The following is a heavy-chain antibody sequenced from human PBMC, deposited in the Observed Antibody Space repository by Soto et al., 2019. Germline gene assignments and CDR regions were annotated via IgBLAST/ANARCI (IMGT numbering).Heavy chain of an antibody. V-gene: IGHV3-23*01. CDR2: ISGSGGST. Sequence: GGSLRLSCAASGFTFSSYAMYWVRQAPGKGLEWVSVISGSGGSTYYADSVKGRFTTSRDNSKNTLYLQMNSLRAEDTAVYYCAKVFDPTHSYYYGMDVWGQGTTVTVSS. CDR3: AKVFDPTHSYYYGMDV. J-gene: IGHJ6*02. CDR1: GFTFSSYA.